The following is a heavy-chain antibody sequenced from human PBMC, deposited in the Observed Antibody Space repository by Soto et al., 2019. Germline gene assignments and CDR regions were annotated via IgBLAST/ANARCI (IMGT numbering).Heavy chain of an antibody. CDR3: ARADPDASVGY. CDR2: ISYSGST. Sequence: SETLSLTCTVSGGSMSSHYWTWLRQPPGKGLEWIGYISYSGSTCYNPSLKSRVTISADTSRNQFSLKLSSVIAADTAVYYCARADPDASVGYWGQGTLVTVSS. CDR1: GGSMSSHY. D-gene: IGHD3-16*01. V-gene: IGHV4-59*11. J-gene: IGHJ4*02.